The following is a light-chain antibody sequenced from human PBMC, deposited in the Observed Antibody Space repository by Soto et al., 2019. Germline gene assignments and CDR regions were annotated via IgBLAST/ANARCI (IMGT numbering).Light chain of an antibody. CDR3: QQGDSSPFT. CDR1: QSIRGY. Sequence: DIQMTQSPSSLSASVGDRVTITCRASQSIRGYLSWYQQKPGRAPNLLIYVASTLPSGVPSSFSGSGSGTDFSLTISSLQPEDFATYYCQQGDSSPFTFGPGTKVDIK. J-gene: IGKJ3*01. V-gene: IGKV1-39*01. CDR2: VAS.